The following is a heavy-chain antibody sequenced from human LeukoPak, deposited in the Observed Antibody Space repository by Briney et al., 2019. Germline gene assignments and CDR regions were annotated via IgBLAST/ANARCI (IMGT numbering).Heavy chain of an antibody. V-gene: IGHV3-43D*03. CDR3: AKDGGYSGHQEGFDY. CDR2: ISWDGGST. CDR1: GFTFDDYA. D-gene: IGHD1-26*01. Sequence: PGGSLRLSCAASGFTFDDYAMHWVRQAPGKGLEWVSLISWDGGSTYYADSVKGRFTISRDNSKNSLYLQMNSLRAEDTALYYCAKDGGYSGHQEGFDYWGQGTLVTVSS. J-gene: IGHJ4*02.